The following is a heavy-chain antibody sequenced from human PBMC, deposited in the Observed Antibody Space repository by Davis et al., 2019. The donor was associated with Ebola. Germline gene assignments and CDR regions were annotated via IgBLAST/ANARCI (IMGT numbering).Heavy chain of an antibody. Sequence: GESLKISCAASGFTFSSYGMHWVRQAPGKGLEWVAVIWYDGSNKYYADSVKGRFTISRDNSKNTLYLQMNSLRAEDTAVYYCARDPYGDYSYYYYYGMDVWGQGTTVTVSS. CDR1: GFTFSSYG. V-gene: IGHV3-33*01. D-gene: IGHD4-17*01. J-gene: IGHJ6*02. CDR3: ARDPYGDYSYYYYYGMDV. CDR2: IWYDGSNK.